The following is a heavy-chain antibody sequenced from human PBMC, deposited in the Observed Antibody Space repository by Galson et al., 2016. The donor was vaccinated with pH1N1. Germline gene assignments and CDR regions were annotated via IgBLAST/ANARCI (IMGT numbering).Heavy chain of an antibody. D-gene: IGHD5-12*01. V-gene: IGHV3-30*04. CDR3: ARDSEYSGHEGFH. J-gene: IGHJ4*02. Sequence: SLRLSCAASGFTFGTYAMHWVRQAPGKGLEWVAVILYDGTNEYYADSVKGRFTISRDKTQSTVYLQMNSLRTEDTAVYYCARDSEYSGHEGFHWAQGTLVIVSS. CDR1: GFTFGTYA. CDR2: ILYDGTNE.